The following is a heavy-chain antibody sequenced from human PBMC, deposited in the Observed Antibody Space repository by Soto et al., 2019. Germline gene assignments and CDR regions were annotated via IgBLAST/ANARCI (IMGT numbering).Heavy chain of an antibody. CDR1: GGSISSYY. CDR3: ARRYGSVFDI. CDR2: IYYSGST. Sequence: QVQLQESGPGLVKPSETLSLTCTVSGGSISSYYWSWIRQPPGKGLEWIGYIYYSGSTNYNPSLKSLVTISVDTSKNQFSLKLSSVTAADTAVYYCARRYGSVFDIWGQGTMVTVSS. V-gene: IGHV4-59*08. J-gene: IGHJ3*02. D-gene: IGHD3-10*01.